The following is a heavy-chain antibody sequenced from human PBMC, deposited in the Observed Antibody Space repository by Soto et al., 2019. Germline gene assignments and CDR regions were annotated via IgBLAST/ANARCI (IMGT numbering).Heavy chain of an antibody. D-gene: IGHD3-10*01. Sequence: QVQLQQWGAGLLKPSETLSLTCAVYGGSFSGYYWTWIRQPPGTGLEWIGEINHSGSTNYNPSLKSRVTISVDTSKNQFSLKLTSVTAADTAVYYCARDKITCLFDYWGQGTLVTLSS. CDR2: INHSGST. J-gene: IGHJ4*02. CDR3: ARDKITCLFDY. V-gene: IGHV4-34*01. CDR1: GGSFSGYY.